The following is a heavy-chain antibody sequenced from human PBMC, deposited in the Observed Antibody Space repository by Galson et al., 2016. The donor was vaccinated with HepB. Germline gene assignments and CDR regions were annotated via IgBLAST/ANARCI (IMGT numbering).Heavy chain of an antibody. CDR2: IFYRGSS. V-gene: IGHV4-30-4*01. J-gene: IGHJ6*02. D-gene: IGHD3-9*01. CDR3: ARTFYDSLTGSYGFDV. Sequence: LSLTCTVSGGSISTIDHYWSWVRQSPGKGLEWIGNIFYRGSSYYNPSLKSRLTISPDTSRNQFSLKLSSMTAADTAIYYCARTFYDSLTGSYGFDVWGQGTAVTGS. CDR1: GGSISTIDHY.